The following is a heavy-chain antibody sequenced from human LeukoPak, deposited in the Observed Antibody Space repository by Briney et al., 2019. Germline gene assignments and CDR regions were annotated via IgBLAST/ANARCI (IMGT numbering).Heavy chain of an antibody. CDR1: GGSISSSDW. CDR2: IYHSGST. D-gene: IGHD3-22*01. Sequence: SETLSLTCAVSGGSISSSDWWSWVRQPPGKGLEWIGEIYHSGSTNYNPPLKSRVTISVDKSKNQFSLNLSSVTAADTAVYYCARDRRYYDSSAYIRGFDYWGQGTLVTVSS. J-gene: IGHJ4*02. V-gene: IGHV4-4*02. CDR3: ARDRRYYDSSAYIRGFDY.